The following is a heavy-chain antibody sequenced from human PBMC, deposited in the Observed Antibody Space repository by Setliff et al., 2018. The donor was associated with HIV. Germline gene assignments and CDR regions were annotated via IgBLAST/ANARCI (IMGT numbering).Heavy chain of an antibody. Sequence: PGGSLRLSCAASGFIFSSYAMHWVRQAPGKGLEWVAVMSYDGNNKYYADSVKGRFTISRDNSKNTLYFQMNSLRAEDTAVYYCAREEGGQGTLVTVSS. CDR1: GFIFSSYA. J-gene: IGHJ4*02. CDR3: AREE. V-gene: IGHV3-30*01. CDR2: MSYDGNNK.